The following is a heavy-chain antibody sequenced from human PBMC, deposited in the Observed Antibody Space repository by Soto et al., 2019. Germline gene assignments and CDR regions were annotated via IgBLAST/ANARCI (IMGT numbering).Heavy chain of an antibody. Sequence: ASVKVSCKVSGYSLTELSIHWVRQAPGEGLEWMGGYDLEKGETIYAQKFQGRVTMTEDSPADTPYMQLRGLRSEDTAVYYCEIEVGRSNQFDLWRQRPMVTVSS. D-gene: IGHD6-13*01. CDR2: YDLEKGET. CDR1: GYSLTELS. J-gene: IGHJ5*02. CDR3: EIEVGRSNQFDL. V-gene: IGHV1-24*01.